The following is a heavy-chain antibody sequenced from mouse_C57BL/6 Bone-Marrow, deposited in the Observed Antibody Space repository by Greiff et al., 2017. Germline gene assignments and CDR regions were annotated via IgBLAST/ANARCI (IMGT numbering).Heavy chain of an antibody. CDR1: GFTFSSYG. CDR2: ISSGGSYT. V-gene: IGHV5-6*01. J-gene: IGHJ2*01. Sequence: EVHLVESGGDLVKPGGSLKLSCAASGFTFSSYGMSWVRQTPDKRLEWVATISSGGSYTYYPDSVKGRFTLSRDKAKNTLYLQMSSLKSEDTAMYYCARQGGGFDYWGQGTTLTVSS. CDR3: ARQGGGFDY.